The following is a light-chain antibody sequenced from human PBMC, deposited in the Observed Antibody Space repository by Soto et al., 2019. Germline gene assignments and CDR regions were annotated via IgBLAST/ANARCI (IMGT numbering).Light chain of an antibody. CDR1: QSVSSSY. J-gene: IGKJ1*01. CDR2: GAS. CDR3: QQYGISPRT. Sequence: EIVLTQSPGTLSLSPGERATLSCRASQSVSSSYLAWYQQKPGQAPRLLIYGASSRATGIPDRFSGSGSGTDFTLTISRLEPEDFAVYYCQQYGISPRTFGKGTQVEIK. V-gene: IGKV3-20*01.